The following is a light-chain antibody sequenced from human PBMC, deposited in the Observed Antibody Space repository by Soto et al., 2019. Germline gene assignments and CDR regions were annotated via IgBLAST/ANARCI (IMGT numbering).Light chain of an antibody. Sequence: DIGLTQSPVTLSVSPGERVTLSCRASQNVNSRYLAWYQQKPGQAPRLLIYGASTRATGVPDRFSGSGSGTDFTLTISRLHPEDFAMYYCQQCGSSPLTFGGGTRLEIK. CDR3: QQCGSSPLT. CDR1: QNVNSRY. V-gene: IGKV3-20*01. CDR2: GAS. J-gene: IGKJ5*01.